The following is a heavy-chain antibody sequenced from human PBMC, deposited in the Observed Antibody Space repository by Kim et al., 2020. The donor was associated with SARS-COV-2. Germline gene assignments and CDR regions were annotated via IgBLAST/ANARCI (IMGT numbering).Heavy chain of an antibody. J-gene: IGHJ4*02. V-gene: IGHV1-2*02. CDR3: ARDGGGFDY. CDR2: GGT. Sequence: GGTPFEQKFQGRVTRTRDMSITTAYMQLSSLGSDDTAIYYCARDGGGFDYWGQGTLVTVSP.